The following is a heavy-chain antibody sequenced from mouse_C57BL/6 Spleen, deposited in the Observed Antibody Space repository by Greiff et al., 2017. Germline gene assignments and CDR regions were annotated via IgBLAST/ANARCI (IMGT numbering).Heavy chain of an antibody. V-gene: IGHV2-2*01. J-gene: IGHJ2*01. CDR2: IWSGGST. CDR1: GFSLTSYG. CDR3: ARKGSGEAFDY. Sequence: QVQLQQSGPGLVQPSQSLSITCPVSGFSLTSYGVHWVRQSPGKGLEWLGVIWSGGSTDYNAAFISRLSIIKDNSKSQVFFKMNSRQADDTAIYYCARKGSGEAFDYWGQGTTLTVSS. D-gene: IGHD3-2*02.